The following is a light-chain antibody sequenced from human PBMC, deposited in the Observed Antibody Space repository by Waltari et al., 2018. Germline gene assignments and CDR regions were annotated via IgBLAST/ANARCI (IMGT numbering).Light chain of an antibody. CDR3: TSYTTTDTLYV. CDR2: EVI. J-gene: IGLJ1*01. CDR1: SSDTGSLNY. V-gene: IGLV2-14*01. Sequence: SALTQPASVSGSPGQSITISCPGTSSDTGSLNYVSCYQQYPGKAPKLIIFEVINRPSGISDRFSGSKSGNTASLTISGLQAEDEADYICTSYTTTDTLYVFGTGTQVTVL.